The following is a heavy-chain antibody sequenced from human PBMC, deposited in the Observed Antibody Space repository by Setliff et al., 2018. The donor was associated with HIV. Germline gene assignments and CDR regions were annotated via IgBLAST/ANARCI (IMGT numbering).Heavy chain of an antibody. CDR2: LSHVGGT. V-gene: IGHV4-38-2*01. CDR3: ARQLTTLDYFDY. D-gene: IGHD4-17*01. Sequence: PSETLSLTCAVSGYFISSGYYWGWIRQPPGNGLEWIGSLSHVGGTYYNPSLKSRVTISIDTSMNQFSLRLTSVTAADTAVYYCARQLTTLDYFDYWGQGTLVTVSS. CDR1: GYFISSGYY. J-gene: IGHJ4*02.